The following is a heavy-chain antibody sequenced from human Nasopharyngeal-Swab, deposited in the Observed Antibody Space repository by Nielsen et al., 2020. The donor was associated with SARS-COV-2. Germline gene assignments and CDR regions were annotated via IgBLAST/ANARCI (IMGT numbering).Heavy chain of an antibody. J-gene: IGHJ6*03. CDR1: GSSFGANY. Sequence: SQPLSLTWPVSGSSFGANYWGWIRQLPEKWREWIGEIIQLGITNYTPTLKSRVTISLDTSKRQFSLKLTSVTAAYTSVYYCTRGLSGVVPAPILGVGRYYYFYYMDVWGKGTTVTVSS. CDR2: IIQLGIT. CDR3: TRGLSGVVPAPILGVGRYYYFYYMDV. V-gene: IGHV4-34*01. D-gene: IGHD2-2*01.